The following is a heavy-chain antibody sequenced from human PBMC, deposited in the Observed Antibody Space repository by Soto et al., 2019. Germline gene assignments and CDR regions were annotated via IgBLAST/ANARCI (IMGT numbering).Heavy chain of an antibody. J-gene: IGHJ4*02. CDR2: IYYSGST. Sequence: PSETLSLTCTVSGGSISSYYWSWIRQPPGKGLEWIGYIYYSGSTNYNPSLKSRVTISVDTSKNQFSLKLSSVTAADTAVYYCASLTYYDILTGYLTSGYWGQGTLVTVSS. D-gene: IGHD3-9*01. V-gene: IGHV4-59*01. CDR1: GGSISSYY. CDR3: ASLTYYDILTGYLTSGY.